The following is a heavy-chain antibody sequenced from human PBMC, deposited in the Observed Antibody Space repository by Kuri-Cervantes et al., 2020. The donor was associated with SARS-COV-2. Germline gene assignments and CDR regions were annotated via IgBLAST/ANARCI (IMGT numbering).Heavy chain of an antibody. D-gene: IGHD6-19*01. V-gene: IGHV3-30*18. J-gene: IGHJ4*02. Sequence: GGSLRLSCAASGFTFSSYAMSWVRQAPGKGLGWVAVISYDGSNKYYADSVKGRFTISRDNSKNTLYLQMNSLRAEDTAVYYCAKDNLSSGWYHYFDYWGQGTLVTVSS. CDR1: GFTFSSYA. CDR3: AKDNLSSGWYHYFDY. CDR2: ISYDGSNK.